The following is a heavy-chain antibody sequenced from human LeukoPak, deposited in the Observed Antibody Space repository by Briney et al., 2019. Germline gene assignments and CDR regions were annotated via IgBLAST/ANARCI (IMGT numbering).Heavy chain of an antibody. Sequence: GGSLRLSCAASGFTFGSYGMHWVRQAPGKGLEWVTFIRSDGSNKYYADSVKGRFTISRDNSKNTLYLQMNTLIADDTAVYYCARDSDYGGIFQHWGQGTLVTVSS. CDR1: GFTFGSYG. D-gene: IGHD4-23*01. V-gene: IGHV3-30*02. CDR3: ARDSDYGGIFQH. CDR2: IRSDGSNK. J-gene: IGHJ1*01.